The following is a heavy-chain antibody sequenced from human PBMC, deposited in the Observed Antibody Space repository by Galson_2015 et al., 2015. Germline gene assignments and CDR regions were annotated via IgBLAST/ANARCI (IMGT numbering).Heavy chain of an antibody. V-gene: IGHV4-34*01. CDR3: AVPYYYGSGSSYAFDP. CDR2: INHSGST. D-gene: IGHD3-10*01. CDR1: GGSFSGYY. Sequence: ETLSLTCAVYGGSFSGYYWSWIRQPPGKGLEWIGEINHSGSTNYNPSLKSRVTISVDTSKNHFSLKLSSVTAADTAVYYCAVPYYYGSGSSYAFDPWGQGTLVTVSS. J-gene: IGHJ5*02.